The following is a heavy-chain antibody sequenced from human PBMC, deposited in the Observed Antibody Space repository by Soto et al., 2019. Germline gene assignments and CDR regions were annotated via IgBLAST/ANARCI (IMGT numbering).Heavy chain of an antibody. CDR2: IYYSGVT. CDR3: ARQEVDFVCGQYFFDY. J-gene: IGHJ4*02. Sequence: QVQLQESGPGLVKPSETLSLTCTVSGGSISRGDYYWSWIREPPGKRLEWIGYIYYSGVTYYSPSVQRRPTISLETSGTRCSMQLGSVTAAAKAVSYCARQEVDFVCGQYFFDYWSQGSLVTVSS. D-gene: IGHD3-3*01. CDR1: GGSISRGDYY. V-gene: IGHV4-30-4*08.